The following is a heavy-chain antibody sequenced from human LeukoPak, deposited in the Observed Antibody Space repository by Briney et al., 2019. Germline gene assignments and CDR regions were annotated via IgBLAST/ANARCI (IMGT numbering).Heavy chain of an antibody. J-gene: IGHJ4*02. V-gene: IGHV3-21*01. Sequence: GGSLRLSCAASGFTFSSYSMNWVRQAPGKGLEWVSSISSSSSYIYYADSVKGRFTISRDNAKNSLYLQMNSLRAEDTAVYYCARGVGAYSSGQYFFDYWGQGTLVTVSS. CDR2: ISSSSSYI. D-gene: IGHD6-19*01. CDR1: GFTFSSYS. CDR3: ARGVGAYSSGQYFFDY.